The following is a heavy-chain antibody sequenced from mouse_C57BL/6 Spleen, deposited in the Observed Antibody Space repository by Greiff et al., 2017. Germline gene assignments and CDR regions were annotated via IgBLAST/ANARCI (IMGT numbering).Heavy chain of an antibody. V-gene: IGHV1-55*01. J-gene: IGHJ2*01. Sequence: QVQLQQPGAELVKPGASVKMSCKASGYTFTSYWITWVKQRPGQGLEWIGDIYPGSGSTNYNEKFKSKATLTVDTSSSTAYMQLSSLTSEDTAVYYCARSTTVEGDYFDYWGQGTTLTVSS. D-gene: IGHD1-1*01. CDR1: GYTFTSYW. CDR3: ARSTTVEGDYFDY. CDR2: IYPGSGST.